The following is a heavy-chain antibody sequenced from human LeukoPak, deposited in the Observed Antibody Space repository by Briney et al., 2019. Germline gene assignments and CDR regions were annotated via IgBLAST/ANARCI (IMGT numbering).Heavy chain of an antibody. CDR3: ARGYGSGDGMDV. J-gene: IGHJ6*02. CDR1: GYTFTSYD. CDR2: TNPNSGNT. Sequence: ASVKVSCKASGYTFTSYDINWVRQATGQGLEWMGWTNPNSGNTDYAQKFQGRVTMTRNTSISTAYMELSSLRSEDTAVYYCARGYGSGDGMDVWGQGTTVTVSS. D-gene: IGHD3-10*01. V-gene: IGHV1-8*01.